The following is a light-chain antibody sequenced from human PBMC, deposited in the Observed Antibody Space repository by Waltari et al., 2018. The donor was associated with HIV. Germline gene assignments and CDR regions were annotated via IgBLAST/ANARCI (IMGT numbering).Light chain of an antibody. CDR3: SSYAGSNNPWV. V-gene: IGLV2-8*01. Sequence: QSGLTQPPSESGSPGQSVTISCPGTSSDVGGYNDVSWYQQHPGKAPKLMIYEVSKRPSGVPDRFSGSKSGNTASLTVSGLQAEDEADYYCSSYAGSNNPWVFGGGTKLTVL. CDR2: EVS. J-gene: IGLJ3*02. CDR1: SSDVGGYND.